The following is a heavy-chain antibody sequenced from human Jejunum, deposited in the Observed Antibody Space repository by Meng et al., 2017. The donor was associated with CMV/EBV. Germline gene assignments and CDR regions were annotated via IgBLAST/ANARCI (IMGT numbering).Heavy chain of an antibody. CDR1: GYNSFNFA. D-gene: IGHD3-10*01. CDR2: ITAGSINI. J-gene: IGHJ1*01. Sequence: QVQLVQSGAEVKEPGASVKVSCKASGYNSFNFAVHWVRQAPGQRLEWMGWITAGSINIQYSQKFQGRVTITRDTSANTAYMELSSLRSEDTAVYYCAREYAGSQIYYDEYFQHWGQGTLVTVSS. CDR3: AREYAGSQIYYDEYFQH. V-gene: IGHV1-3*01.